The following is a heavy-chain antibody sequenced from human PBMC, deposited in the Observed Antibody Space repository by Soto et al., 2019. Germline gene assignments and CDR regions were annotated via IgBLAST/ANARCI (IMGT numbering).Heavy chain of an antibody. CDR1: CLTSRCYA. CDR2: IIPISVTA. D-gene: IGHD3-3*01. J-gene: IGHJ6*02. CDR3: ARGVEDGPPYYGMDG. Sequence: PVNFSSNASCLTSRCYAISWVRQAPGQGLEWMGGIIPISVTANYAQKTQGRVTITADESTSTAYMDLCSVSSEDTVLFYCARGVEDGPPYYGMDGWGQGTTVTV. V-gene: IGHV1-69*13.